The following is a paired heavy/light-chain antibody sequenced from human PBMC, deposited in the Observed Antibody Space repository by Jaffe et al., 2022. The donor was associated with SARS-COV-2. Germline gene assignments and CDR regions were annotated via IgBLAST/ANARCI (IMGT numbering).Heavy chain of an antibody. CDR2: INHSGST. CDR3: ARKYYYGSGSYYRVNYYYYYGMDV. D-gene: IGHD3-10*01. Sequence: QVQLQQWGAGLLKPSETLSLTCAVYGGSFSGYYWSWIRQPPGKGLEWIGEINHSGSTNYNPSLKSRVTISVDTSKNQFSLKLSSVTAADTAVYYCARKYYYGSGSYYRVNYYYYYGMDVWGQGTTVTVSS. V-gene: IGHV4-34*01. J-gene: IGHJ6*02. CDR1: GGSFSGYY.
Light chain of an antibody. J-gene: IGKJ4*01. CDR1: QGISSA. CDR2: DAS. Sequence: AIQLTQSPSSLSASVGDRVTITCRASQGISSALAWYQQKPGKAPKLLIYDASSLESGVPSRFSGSGSGTDFTLTISSLQPEDFATYYCQQFNNYPSTFGGGTKVEIK. V-gene: IGKV1D-13*01. CDR3: QQFNNYPST.